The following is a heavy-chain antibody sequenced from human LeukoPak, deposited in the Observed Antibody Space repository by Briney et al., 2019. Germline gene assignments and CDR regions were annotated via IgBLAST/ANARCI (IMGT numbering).Heavy chain of an antibody. Sequence: TSETLSLTCTVSGGSISSGDYYWSWIRQPPGKGLEWIGYIYYSGSTNYNPSLKSRVTISVDTSKNQFSLKLSSVTAADTAVYYCASKAYGSGRTFDYWGQGTLVTVSS. V-gene: IGHV4-61*08. CDR3: ASKAYGSGRTFDY. D-gene: IGHD3-10*01. CDR1: GGSISSGDYY. J-gene: IGHJ4*02. CDR2: IYYSGST.